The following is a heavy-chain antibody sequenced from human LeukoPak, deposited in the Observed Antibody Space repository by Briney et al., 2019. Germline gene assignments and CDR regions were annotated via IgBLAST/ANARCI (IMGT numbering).Heavy chain of an antibody. D-gene: IGHD2-2*02. CDR1: GFTFSSFA. Sequence: GGSLRLSCAASGFTFSSFAMIWVRQAPGKGLEWVSAISSSGGSTYYADSVKGRFTISRDNSKNTVYLQMNSLRAEDTAVYYCAKAIEDSVVVPAAIPVGDWGQGTLVTVSS. CDR3: AKAIEDSVVVPAAIPVGD. CDR2: ISSSGGST. V-gene: IGHV3-23*01. J-gene: IGHJ4*02.